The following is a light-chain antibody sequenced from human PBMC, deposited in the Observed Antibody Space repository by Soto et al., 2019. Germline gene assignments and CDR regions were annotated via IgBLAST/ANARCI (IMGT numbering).Light chain of an antibody. CDR1: SSDVGGFEY. CDR3: GSITRSSTSV. Sequence: QSVLSQPASVSRSPGQSITISCTGTSSDVGGFEYVSWYQHQPGKAPKLIIYDVTKRPSGVSNRFSGSKSGNTASLTISGIQAEDEGDYYCGSITRSSTSVFGTGTKVTV. CDR2: DVT. J-gene: IGLJ1*01. V-gene: IGLV2-14*01.